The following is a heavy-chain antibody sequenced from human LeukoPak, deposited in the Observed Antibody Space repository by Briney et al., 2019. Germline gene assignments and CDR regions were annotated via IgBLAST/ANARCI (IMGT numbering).Heavy chain of an antibody. CDR2: IYSDGST. CDR3: ARGVTVRGGPFDV. Sequence: GGSLKLSCAASGFIVNSNYMNWVRQAPGKGLEWVSLIYSDGSTCYADSVKGRFIISRDNSKNSLDLRMNSLRAEDTAVYHCARGVTVRGGPFDVWGQGTMVIVSS. J-gene: IGHJ3*01. V-gene: IGHV3-53*01. CDR1: GFIVNSNY. D-gene: IGHD3-22*01.